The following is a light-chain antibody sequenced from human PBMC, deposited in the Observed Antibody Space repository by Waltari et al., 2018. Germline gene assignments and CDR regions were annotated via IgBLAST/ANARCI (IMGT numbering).Light chain of an antibody. Sequence: EIVLIQSPATLSLSPGERATLSCRASQSVSTSLGWYQQKPGQAPRLLIYDVSSRATDIPARFSGSGSGTDFTLTISSLEPEDFAVYYCQQRSNWPSITFGQGTRLEIK. CDR2: DVS. CDR1: QSVSTS. CDR3: QQRSNWPSIT. V-gene: IGKV3-11*01. J-gene: IGKJ5*01.